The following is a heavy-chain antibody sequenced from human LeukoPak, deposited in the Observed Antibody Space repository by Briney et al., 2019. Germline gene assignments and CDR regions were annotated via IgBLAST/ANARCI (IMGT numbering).Heavy chain of an antibody. J-gene: IGHJ5*02. Sequence: SETLSLTCAVYGGSFSGYYWSWIRQPPGKGLEWIGEINHSGSTNYNPSLKSRVTISVDTSKNQISLKLSSVTAADTAVYYCARGYCSSTSCQGRGFDPWGQGTLVTVSS. V-gene: IGHV4-34*01. D-gene: IGHD2-2*01. CDR2: INHSGST. CDR3: ARGYCSSTSCQGRGFDP. CDR1: GGSFSGYY.